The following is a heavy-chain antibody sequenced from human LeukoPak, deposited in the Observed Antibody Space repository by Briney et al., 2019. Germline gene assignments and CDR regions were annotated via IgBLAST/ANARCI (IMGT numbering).Heavy chain of an antibody. V-gene: IGHV3-23*01. J-gene: IGHJ1*01. CDR3: AKDRGVTGAEYFHH. CDR2: ISDSGRGT. CDR1: GFTFRNYA. D-gene: IGHD1-20*01. Sequence: GGSLRLSCAASGFTFRNYAMSWVRQAPGTGLEWVSTISDSGRGTYYADSVKGRFTISRDNSKNTVYLQMSSLRAEDTAAYYCAKDRGVTGAEYFHHWVQGTLVTVSS.